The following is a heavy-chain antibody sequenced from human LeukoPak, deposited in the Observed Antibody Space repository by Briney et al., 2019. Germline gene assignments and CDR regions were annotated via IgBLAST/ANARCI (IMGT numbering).Heavy chain of an antibody. CDR1: GGTFTSYA. Sequence: GASVKVSCKASGGTFTSYAISWVRQAPGQGLEWMGGIIPILGTANYAQKFQGRVTITTDESTSTAYMELSSLRSEDTAVYYCATANPHCSSTSCPPSEFDYWGQGTLVTVSS. V-gene: IGHV1-69*05. CDR2: IIPILGTA. CDR3: ATANPHCSSTSCPPSEFDY. J-gene: IGHJ4*02. D-gene: IGHD2-2*01.